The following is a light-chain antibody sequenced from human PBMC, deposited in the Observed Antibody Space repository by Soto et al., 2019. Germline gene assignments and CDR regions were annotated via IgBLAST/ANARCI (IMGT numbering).Light chain of an antibody. CDR2: GAS. J-gene: IGKJ1*01. V-gene: IGKV3-15*01. CDR1: QSVRSN. CDR3: QQYNNWPPIT. Sequence: EIVMTQSPATLSVSAGERATLSCRASQSVRSNLAWYQQKPGEAPRLLIYGASTRATGIPARFSGSGSGTEFTLTISSLQSEDFAVYYCQQYNNWPPITFGQGTKVDIK.